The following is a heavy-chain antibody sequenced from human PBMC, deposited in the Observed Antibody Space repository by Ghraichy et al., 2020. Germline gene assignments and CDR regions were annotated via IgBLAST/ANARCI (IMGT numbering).Heavy chain of an antibody. CDR2: IWFDGTNK. V-gene: IGHV3-33*01. D-gene: IGHD6-19*01. CDR1: GFTFNTYG. CDR3: AGESYSSGWYVGYFDY. J-gene: IGHJ4*02. Sequence: GGSLRLSCAASGFTFNTYGMHWVRQAPGKGLEWVASIWFDGTNKYYADSVKGRFAISRDNFKNTLYLQVSSLRAEDTAVYFCAGESYSSGWYVGYFDYWGQGTLVTVSS.